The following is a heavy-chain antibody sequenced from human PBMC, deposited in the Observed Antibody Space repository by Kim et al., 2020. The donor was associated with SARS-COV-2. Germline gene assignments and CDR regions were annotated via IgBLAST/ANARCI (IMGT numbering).Heavy chain of an antibody. CDR3: ARDVGGYSSGWDYCYGMDV. Sequence: GGSLRLSCAASGFTFSSYSLPFFLQAPGKGLEWVAGISYDGSNKYYADSVKGRFTISRDNSKNTLYLQMNSLRAEDTAVYYCARDVGGYSSGWDYCYGMDVWGQGTTVTVSS. J-gene: IGHJ6*02. CDR2: ISYDGSNK. D-gene: IGHD6-19*01. CDR1: GFTFSSYS. V-gene: IGHV3-30-3*01.